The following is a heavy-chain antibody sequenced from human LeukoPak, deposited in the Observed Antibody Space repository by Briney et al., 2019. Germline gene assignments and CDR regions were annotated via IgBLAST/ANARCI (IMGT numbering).Heavy chain of an antibody. J-gene: IGHJ3*01. CDR1: GFTFNSYW. V-gene: IGHV3-7*01. Sequence: PGGSLRLSCAASGFTFNSYWMSWVRQAPGKGLEWVANIKQDGSEKYYVDSVKGRFTISRDNAKNSLYLQMNTLRAEDTAVYYCARGYRIVDLFCASLWGQGTMVTVSS. D-gene: IGHD1-26*01. CDR2: IKQDGSEK. CDR3: ARGYRIVDLFCASL.